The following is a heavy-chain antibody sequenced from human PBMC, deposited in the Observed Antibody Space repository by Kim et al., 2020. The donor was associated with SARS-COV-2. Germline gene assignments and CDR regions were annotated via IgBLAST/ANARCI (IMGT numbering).Heavy chain of an antibody. CDR3: CVGGPTYYYSNYMDV. D-gene: IGHD3-22*01. J-gene: IGHJ6*02. Sequence: GGSLRLSCAASGFPFASYAMSWVRQAPGKGLEWVSAVSGNGAQTYYADSVQGRFTVYRDNSKNTLFLRMDSLRAEDTATYYCCVGGPTYYYSNYMDVWGLGTTVIVSS. V-gene: IGHV3-23*01. CDR2: VSGNGAQT. CDR1: GFPFASYA.